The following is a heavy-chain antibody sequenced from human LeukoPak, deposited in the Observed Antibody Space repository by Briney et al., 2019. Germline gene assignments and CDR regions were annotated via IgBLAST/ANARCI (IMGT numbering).Heavy chain of an antibody. D-gene: IGHD3-10*01. J-gene: IGHJ4*02. CDR2: IYYSGST. CDR1: GGSISSYY. Sequence: PSETLSLTCTVSGGSISSYYWSWLRQPPGKGLEWIGYIYYSGSTNYNPSLKSRVTISVDTSKNQFSLKLSSVTAADTAVYYCAGLKISTMVRGVIPDYWGQGTLVTVSS. CDR3: AGLKISTMVRGVIPDY. V-gene: IGHV4-59*08.